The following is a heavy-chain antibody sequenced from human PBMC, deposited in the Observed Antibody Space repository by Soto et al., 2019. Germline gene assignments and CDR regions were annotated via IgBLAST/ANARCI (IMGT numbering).Heavy chain of an antibody. CDR3: ARGGCDAHYWYFDL. Sequence: QMQLVQSGAEVKKTGSSVKVSCKTSGYTFTYRYLHWVRQAPGQALEWMGWITPFNGNTNYAQKFQDRVTITRDRSMSTAYMELSSLRSEDTAMYYCARGGCDAHYWYFDLWGRGTLVTVSS. CDR2: ITPFNGNT. V-gene: IGHV1-45*02. J-gene: IGHJ2*01. D-gene: IGHD2-21*02. CDR1: GYTFTYRY.